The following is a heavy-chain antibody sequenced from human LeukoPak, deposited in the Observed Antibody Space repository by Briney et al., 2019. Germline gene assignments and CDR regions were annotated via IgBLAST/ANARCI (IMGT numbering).Heavy chain of an antibody. CDR3: ARDWRWSLDY. D-gene: IGHD5-24*01. V-gene: IGHV3-48*01. Sequence: GGSLRLSCAASGFSFSGFSINWVRQAPGKGLEWVSYIGNSGSPKDYADSVKGRFTISRDDARNSVYLEMNSLRAEDTAVYFCARDWRWSLDYWGQGALVTVSS. J-gene: IGHJ4*02. CDR1: GFSFSGFS. CDR2: IGNSGSPK.